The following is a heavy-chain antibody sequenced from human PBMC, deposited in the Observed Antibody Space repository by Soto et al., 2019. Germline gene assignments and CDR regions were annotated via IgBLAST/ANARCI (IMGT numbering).Heavy chain of an antibody. CDR2: IIPIFGTS. CDR1: GGTFSSYA. Sequence: SVKVSCKASGGTFSSYAISWVRQAPGQGLEWMGGIIPIFGTSNYAQKFQGRVTITADKSTSTAYLELSSLRSEDTAVYYCATVGYSYIYYYGRDIWGQGTPVPVS. J-gene: IGHJ6*02. CDR3: ATVGYSYIYYYGRDI. V-gene: IGHV1-69*06. D-gene: IGHD5-18*01.